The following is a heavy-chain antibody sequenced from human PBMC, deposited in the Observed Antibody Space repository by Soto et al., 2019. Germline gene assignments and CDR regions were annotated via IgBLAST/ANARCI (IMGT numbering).Heavy chain of an antibody. CDR1: GFPFSVLG. CDR3: AKGGALVPAAILDY. J-gene: IGHJ4*02. CDR2: TSYDGSNT. Sequence: QVQLVESGGGGVQLGRSLRLSCEAPGFPFSVLGLPWVRQPPGKGLEGVAVTSYDGSNTFYADSGKGRFTISRDNSKNTLYLQMNSLGAEDTAVYYCAKGGALVPAAILDYWGQGTLVTVSS. V-gene: IGHV3-30*18. D-gene: IGHD2-2*01.